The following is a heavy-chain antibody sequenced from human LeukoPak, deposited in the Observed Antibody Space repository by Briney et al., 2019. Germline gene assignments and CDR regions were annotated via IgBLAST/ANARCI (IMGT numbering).Heavy chain of an antibody. CDR2: IYYSGST. CDR3: ARGSDYRYYFDY. J-gene: IGHJ4*02. CDR1: GGSISSYY. V-gene: IGHV4-59*08. Sequence: NSSETLSLTCTVSGGSISSYYWSWIRQPPGKGLEWIGYIYYSGSTNYNPSLKSRVTISVDTSKNQFSLKLSSVTAADTAVYYCARGSDYRYYFDYWGQGTLVTVSS. D-gene: IGHD4-17*01.